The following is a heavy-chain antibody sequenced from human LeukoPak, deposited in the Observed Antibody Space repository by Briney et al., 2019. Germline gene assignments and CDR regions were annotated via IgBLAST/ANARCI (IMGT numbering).Heavy chain of an antibody. J-gene: IGHJ4*02. CDR1: GYTFTSYD. D-gene: IGHD3-22*01. Sequence: ASVKVSCKASGYTFTSYDINWVRQATGRGLEWMGWMNPNSGNTGYAQKFQGRVTMTRNASISTAYMELSSLRSEDTAVYYCARSLGSGYYYLFDYWGQGTLVTVSS. CDR2: MNPNSGNT. CDR3: ARSLGSGYYYLFDY. V-gene: IGHV1-8*01.